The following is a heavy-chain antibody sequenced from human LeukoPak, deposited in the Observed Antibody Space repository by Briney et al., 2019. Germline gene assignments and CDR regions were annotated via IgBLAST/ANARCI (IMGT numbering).Heavy chain of an antibody. Sequence: ASVKVSCKASGYTFISYGISWVRQAPGQGLEWMGWISAYNGNTNYALKLQGRVTMTTDTSTSTAYMELRSLRSDDTAVYYCASFYGSGALNYYYYMDVWGKGTTVTVSS. D-gene: IGHD3-10*01. CDR3: ASFYGSGALNYYYYMDV. CDR1: GYTFISYG. J-gene: IGHJ6*03. V-gene: IGHV1-18*01. CDR2: ISAYNGNT.